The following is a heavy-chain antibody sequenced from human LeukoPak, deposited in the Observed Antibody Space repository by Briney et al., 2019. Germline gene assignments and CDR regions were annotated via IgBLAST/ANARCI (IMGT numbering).Heavy chain of an antibody. CDR1: GFTFSSYS. J-gene: IGHJ4*02. CDR3: ARGPIAARPYYFDY. CDR2: ISYDGSNK. D-gene: IGHD6-6*01. V-gene: IGHV3-30*03. Sequence: PGGSLRLSCAASGFTFSSYSMNWVRQAPGKGLEWVAVISYDGSNKYYADSVKGRFTISRDNSKNTLYLQMNSLRAEDTAVYYCARGPIAARPYYFDYWGQGTLVTVSS.